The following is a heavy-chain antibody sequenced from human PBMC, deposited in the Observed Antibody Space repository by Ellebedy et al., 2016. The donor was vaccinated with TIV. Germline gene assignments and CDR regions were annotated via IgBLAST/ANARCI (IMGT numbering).Heavy chain of an antibody. CDR2: IWYDGSNK. Sequence: GGSLRLXCAASGFTFSSYGMHWVRQAPGKGLEWVAVIWYDGSNKYYAGSVKGRFTISRDNSKNTLYLQMNSLRAEDTAVYYCAREPMVRGVIRRGYAMDVWGQGTTVTVSS. CDR1: GFTFSSYG. CDR3: AREPMVRGVIRRGYAMDV. J-gene: IGHJ6*02. D-gene: IGHD3-10*01. V-gene: IGHV3-33*01.